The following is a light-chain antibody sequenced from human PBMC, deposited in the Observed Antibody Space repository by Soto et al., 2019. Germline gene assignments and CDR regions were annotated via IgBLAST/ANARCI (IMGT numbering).Light chain of an antibody. CDR1: QSFSTNY. J-gene: IGKJ1*01. CDR2: GAS. Sequence: PGERATLSCRASQSFSTNYLGWYQQKPGQAPRLLIYGASSRAAGIPDSFSGSGSGTDFTLTIRRLEPEDFAVYYWQQYDTSPWTFGQGTKVEIK. V-gene: IGKV3-20*01. CDR3: QQYDTSPWT.